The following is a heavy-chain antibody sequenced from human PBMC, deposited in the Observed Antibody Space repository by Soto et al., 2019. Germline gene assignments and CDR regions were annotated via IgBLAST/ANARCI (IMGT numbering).Heavy chain of an antibody. CDR3: AKDHLGAGWGSDFDY. Sequence: GGSLRLSCAASGFTFDDYAMHWVRQAPGKGLEWVSLISGDGGSTYYADSVKGRFTISRDNSKNSLYLQMNSLRTEDTALYYCAKDHLGAGWGSDFDYWGQGTLVTVSS. J-gene: IGHJ4*02. D-gene: IGHD2-21*01. V-gene: IGHV3-43*02. CDR2: ISGDGGST. CDR1: GFTFDDYA.